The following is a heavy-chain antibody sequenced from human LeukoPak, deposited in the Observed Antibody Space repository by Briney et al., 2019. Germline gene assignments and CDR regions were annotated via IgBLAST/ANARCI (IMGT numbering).Heavy chain of an antibody. CDR2: ISGSGGST. D-gene: IGHD6-13*01. CDR1: GFTFSSYA. CDR3: ARGLLAAAGTNWFDP. J-gene: IGHJ5*02. Sequence: GGSLRLSCAASGFTFSSYAMSWVRQAPGKGLEWVSAISGSGGSTYYADSVKGRFTISRDNSKNTLYLQTNSLRAEDTAVYYCARGLLAAAGTNWFDPWGQGTLVTVSS. V-gene: IGHV3-23*01.